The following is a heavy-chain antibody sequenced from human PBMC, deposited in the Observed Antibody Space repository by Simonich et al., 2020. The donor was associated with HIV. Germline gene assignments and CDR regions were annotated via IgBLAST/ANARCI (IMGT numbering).Heavy chain of an antibody. Sequence: QVQLQQWGAGLLKPSETLSLTCAVYGGSFSGYYWSWIRQPPGKGLEWIGEINHSGDTNYNPSLKSRVTISVDTSKNQFSRKLSSVTAADTAVYYCAGSVADIVAAGFGFWGQGTLVTVSS. V-gene: IGHV4-34*01. CDR2: INHSGDT. D-gene: IGHD5-12*01. CDR3: AGSVADIVAAGFGF. J-gene: IGHJ4*02. CDR1: GGSFSGYY.